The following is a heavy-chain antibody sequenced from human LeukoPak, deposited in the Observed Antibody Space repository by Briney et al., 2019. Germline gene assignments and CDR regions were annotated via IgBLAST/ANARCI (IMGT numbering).Heavy chain of an antibody. V-gene: IGHV4-4*07. J-gene: IGHJ2*01. CDR2: IYTSGST. CDR3: ARTTVTTLDYWYFDL. Sequence: SETLSLTCTVSGGSISSYYWSWIRQPAGKGLEWIGRIYTSGSTNYNPSLKSRVTISVDTSKSHFSLKLSSVTAADTAVYYCARTTVTTLDYWYFDLWGRGTLVTVSS. CDR1: GGSISSYY. D-gene: IGHD4-11*01.